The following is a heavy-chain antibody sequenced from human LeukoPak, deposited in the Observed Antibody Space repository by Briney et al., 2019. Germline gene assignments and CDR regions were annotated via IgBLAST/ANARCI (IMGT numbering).Heavy chain of an antibody. J-gene: IGHJ4*02. Sequence: PGGSLRLSCAASGFTFSSYGMRWVRQAPGKGREWVAVIWYDGSNKYYADSGKGRFTISRDNAKNSLYLQMNSLRAEDTAVYYCARDFGWGIFDYWGQGTLVTVSS. V-gene: IGHV3-33*01. CDR1: GFTFSSYG. D-gene: IGHD6-19*01. CDR2: IWYDGSNK. CDR3: ARDFGWGIFDY.